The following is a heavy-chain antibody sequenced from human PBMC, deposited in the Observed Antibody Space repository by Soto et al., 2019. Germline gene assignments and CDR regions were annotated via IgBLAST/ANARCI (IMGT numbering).Heavy chain of an antibody. D-gene: IGHD1-26*01. CDR2: IFHSGST. CDR3: AHLPIVGAAI. Sequence: QVQLQESGPGLVKPSGTLSLTCAVFGGSISNSNWWTWVRQPPGKGLDWIGEIFHSGSTNYNSSLRGRVTISVDKANNQFSLKLSSVTAADTAVYYCAHLPIVGAAIWGQGTLVTVSS. CDR1: GGSISNSNW. J-gene: IGHJ4*02. V-gene: IGHV4-4*02.